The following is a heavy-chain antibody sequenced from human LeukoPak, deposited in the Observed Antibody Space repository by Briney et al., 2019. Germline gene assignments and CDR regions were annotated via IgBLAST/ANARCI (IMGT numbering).Heavy chain of an antibody. D-gene: IGHD2-21*02. J-gene: IGHJ3*02. CDR1: GGSISSGSYY. V-gene: IGHV4-61*02. CDR3: ARYCGGDCYIMNAFDI. Sequence: SETLSLTCTVSGGSISSGSYYWSWIRQPAGKGLEWIGRIYTSGSTNYNPSLKSRVTISVDTSKNQFSLKLSSVTAADTAVYYCARYCGGDCYIMNAFDIWGQGTMVTVSS. CDR2: IYTSGST.